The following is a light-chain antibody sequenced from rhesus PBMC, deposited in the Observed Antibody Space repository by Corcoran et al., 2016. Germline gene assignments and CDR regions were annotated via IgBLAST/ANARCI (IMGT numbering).Light chain of an antibody. Sequence: DIQMTQSPSSLSASVGDRVTITCRASQGIRNYLAWYTQKQGKAPKVLIYRATNLETGVPPRFSGSGSWTNFTLIITSRQPEDLATCYFQQHNNLPYSFGQGTKVEIK. V-gene: IGKV1-69*01. CDR1: QGIRNY. J-gene: IGKJ2*01. CDR2: RAT. CDR3: QQHNNLPYS.